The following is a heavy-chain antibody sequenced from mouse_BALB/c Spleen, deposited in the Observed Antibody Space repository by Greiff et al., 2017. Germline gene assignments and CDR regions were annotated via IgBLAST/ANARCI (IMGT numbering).Heavy chain of an antibody. CDR3: ARDTITTATRGFAY. J-gene: IGHJ3*01. V-gene: IGHV2-6-7*01. D-gene: IGHD1-2*01. CDR2: IWGDGST. Sequence: VQVVESGPGLVAPSQSLSITCTVSGFSLTGYGVNWVRQPPGKGLEWLGMIWGDGSTDYNSALKSRLSISKDNSKSQVFLKMNSLQTDDTARYYCARDTITTATRGFAYWGQGTLVTVSA. CDR1: GFSLTGYG.